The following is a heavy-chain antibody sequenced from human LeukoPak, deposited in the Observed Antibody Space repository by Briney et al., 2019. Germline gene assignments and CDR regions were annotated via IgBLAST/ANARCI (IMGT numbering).Heavy chain of an antibody. D-gene: IGHD4-17*01. CDR1: GFTVSSNS. CDR3: ARDVDYGDNFDY. J-gene: IGHJ4*02. Sequence: PGGSLRLSCTVSGFTVSSNSMSWVRQAPGKGLEWVSFIYSDNTHYSDSVKGRFTISRDNSKNTLYLQMNSLRAEDTAVYYCARDVDYGDNFDYWGQGTLVTVSS. CDR2: IYSDNT. V-gene: IGHV3-53*01.